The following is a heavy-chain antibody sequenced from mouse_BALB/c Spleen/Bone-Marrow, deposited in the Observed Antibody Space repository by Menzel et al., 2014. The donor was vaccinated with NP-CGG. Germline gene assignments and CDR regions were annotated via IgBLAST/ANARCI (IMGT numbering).Heavy chain of an antibody. CDR2: IDPENGYT. Sequence: LVESGAEIVRPGALVKLSCKASGFNIKDYYMQWVKQRPEQGLEWIGWIDPENGYTIYDPKFQGKASITADTSSNTAYLQLSSLTSEDTAVYYCARGDGYAMDYWGQGTSVTVSS. J-gene: IGHJ4*01. V-gene: IGHV14-1*02. CDR1: GFNIKDYY. CDR3: ARGDGYAMDY.